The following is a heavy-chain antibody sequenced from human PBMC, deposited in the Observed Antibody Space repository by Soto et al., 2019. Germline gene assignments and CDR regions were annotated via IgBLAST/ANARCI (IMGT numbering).Heavy chain of an antibody. V-gene: IGHV4-30-4*01. CDR1: GGSISSGDYY. Sequence: SETLSLTCTVSGGSISSGDYYWSWIRQPPGKGLDWIGYIYYSGSTYYNPSLKSRVTISVDTSKNQFSLKLSSVTAADTAVYYFARPHADYSKPWFDPWGQGTLVTVSS. CDR3: ARPHADYSKPWFDP. CDR2: IYYSGST. J-gene: IGHJ5*02. D-gene: IGHD4-4*01.